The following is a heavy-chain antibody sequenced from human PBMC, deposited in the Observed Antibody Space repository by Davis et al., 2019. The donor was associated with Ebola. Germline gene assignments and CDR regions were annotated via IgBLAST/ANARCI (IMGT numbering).Heavy chain of an antibody. J-gene: IGHJ6*04. CDR3: TDSWYYYGMDV. Sequence: PGGSLRLSCAASGFTFSNAWMSWVRQAPGKGLEWVGRIKRKTDGGTTDYAAPVKGRFTISRDDSKNTLYLQMNSLKTEDTAVYYCTDSWYYYGMDVWGKGTTVTVSS. V-gene: IGHV3-15*01. CDR1: GFTFSNAW. CDR2: IKRKTDGGTT. D-gene: IGHD6-13*01.